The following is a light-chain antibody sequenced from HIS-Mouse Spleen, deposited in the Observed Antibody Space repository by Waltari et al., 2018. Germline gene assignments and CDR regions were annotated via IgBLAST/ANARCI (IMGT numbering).Light chain of an antibody. J-gene: IGLJ2*01. CDR1: SSDVGGSNY. CDR2: EVS. Sequence: QSALTQPPSASGSPGQSVTISCTRTSSDVGGSNYVSWYQQHPGKAPKLMIYEVSKRPSGVPDRFSGSKSGNTASLTVSGLQAEDEADYYCRSYAGSNNLGVFGGGTKLTVL. CDR3: RSYAGSNNLGV. V-gene: IGLV2-8*01.